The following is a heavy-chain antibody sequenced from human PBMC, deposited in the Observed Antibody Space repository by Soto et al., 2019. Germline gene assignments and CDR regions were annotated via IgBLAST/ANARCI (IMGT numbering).Heavy chain of an antibody. CDR2: IIPIFGTA. J-gene: IGHJ4*02. CDR3: ARVSYYYDSSGQYLFDY. Sequence: SVKVSCKASGGTFSSYAISWVRQAPGQGLEWMGGIIPIFGTANYAQKFQGRVTITADESTSTAYMELSSLRSEDTAAYYCARVSYYYDSSGQYLFDYWGQGTLVTVSS. D-gene: IGHD3-22*01. V-gene: IGHV1-69*13. CDR1: GGTFSSYA.